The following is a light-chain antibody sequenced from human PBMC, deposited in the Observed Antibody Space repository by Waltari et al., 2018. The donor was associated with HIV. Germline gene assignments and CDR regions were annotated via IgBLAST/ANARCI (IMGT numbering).Light chain of an antibody. CDR2: EVS. J-gene: IGKJ5*01. Sequence: EIVMTQTPLSLSVPPGQPASIFCKSRQSLLHGGGRTFLYWSLQKPGQPPQVLIHEVSARISGVPDRFSGSGSETDFTLTISRVEADDVGMYYCMQSLQVPIAVGQGTRLEIK. CDR3: MQSLQVPIA. V-gene: IGKV2D-29*01. CDR1: QSLLHGGGRTF.